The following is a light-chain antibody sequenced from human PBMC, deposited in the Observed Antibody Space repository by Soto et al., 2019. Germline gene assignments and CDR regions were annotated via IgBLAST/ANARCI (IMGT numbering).Light chain of an antibody. CDR2: GGS. CDR1: QSVSSSY. Sequence: EIVLTQSPGTLSLSPGERATLSCRASQSVSSSYLAWYQQKPGQAPRLLIYGGSSRATGIPDRLSGSGSGTDFTLTISRLEPEDFAVYYCQQYGSSPHTFGQGTKLEIK. V-gene: IGKV3-20*01. CDR3: QQYGSSPHT. J-gene: IGKJ2*01.